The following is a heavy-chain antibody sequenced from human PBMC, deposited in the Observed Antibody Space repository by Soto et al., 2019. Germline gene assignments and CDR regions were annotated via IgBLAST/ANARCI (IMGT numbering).Heavy chain of an antibody. V-gene: IGHV1-69*01. Sequence: QVQLVQSGAEVKKPGSSVKVSCKASGGTFSSYAISWVRQAPGQGLEWMGGIIPIFGTANYAQKFQGRVTITADDSTSTAYMELSSLRSEDTAVYYCARPYGDYVLYYYGMDVWGQGTTVTVSS. CDR2: IIPIFGTA. D-gene: IGHD4-17*01. CDR3: ARPYGDYVLYYYGMDV. J-gene: IGHJ6*02. CDR1: GGTFSSYA.